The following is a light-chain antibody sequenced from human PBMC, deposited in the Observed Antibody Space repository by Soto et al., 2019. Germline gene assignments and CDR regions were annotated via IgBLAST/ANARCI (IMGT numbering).Light chain of an antibody. CDR2: AAS. CDR3: QKYFSDHRT. Sequence: DIQMTQSPSSLSASVGYRVSITCRASQGISNYLAWYQQKPGKVPKLLIYAASTLHSGVPSRFSGSGSGTDFTLTISSLQPEDVATYYCQKYFSDHRTFGQGTKVDIK. J-gene: IGKJ1*01. V-gene: IGKV1-27*01. CDR1: QGISNY.